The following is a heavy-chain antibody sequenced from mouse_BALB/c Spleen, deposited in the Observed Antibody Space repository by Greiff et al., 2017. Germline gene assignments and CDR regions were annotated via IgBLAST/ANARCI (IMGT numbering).Heavy chain of an antibody. CDR1: GFTFSSYA. D-gene: IGHD2-14*01. CDR2: ISSGGST. CDR3: ARDRYGYAMDC. Sequence: EVKLMESGGGLVKPGGSLKLSCAASGFTFSSYAMSWVRQTPEKRLEWVASISSGGSTYYPDSVKGRFTISRDNARNILYLQMSSLRSEDTAMYYCARDRYGYAMDCWGQGTSVTVSS. J-gene: IGHJ4*01. V-gene: IGHV5-6-5*01.